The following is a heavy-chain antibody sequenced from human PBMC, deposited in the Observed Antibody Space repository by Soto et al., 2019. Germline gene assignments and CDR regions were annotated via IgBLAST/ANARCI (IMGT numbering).Heavy chain of an antibody. CDR2: ISGNNGNT. CDR1: GYNFNNYG. Sequence: QVQLVQSGPEVKKPGASVTLSCKASGYNFNNYGIRWVRQAPGQGLEWMGWISGNNGNTKYGQKFQGRVSLTTESSTSTAYMDMRSLRSDDTADYYCVSRVVTTLDHAFDIWGPGTRVTVSS. D-gene: IGHD2-21*02. J-gene: IGHJ3*02. V-gene: IGHV1-18*01. CDR3: VSRVVTTLDHAFDI.